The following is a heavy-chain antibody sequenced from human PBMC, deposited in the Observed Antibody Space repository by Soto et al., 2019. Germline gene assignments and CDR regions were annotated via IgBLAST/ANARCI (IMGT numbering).Heavy chain of an antibody. J-gene: IGHJ5*01. CDR3: LRSLKT. D-gene: IGHD3-16*01. CDR2: INQDGSEK. V-gene: IGHV3-7*01. Sequence: GGSLRLSCAASGFTFSTYWMDWVLQTSGKGLERVANINQDGSEKNYVDSVKGRFTIYRDYAKNSLYLQMSSLTAEDFALYYCLRSLKTLGQETLVTVSS. CDR1: GFTFSTYW.